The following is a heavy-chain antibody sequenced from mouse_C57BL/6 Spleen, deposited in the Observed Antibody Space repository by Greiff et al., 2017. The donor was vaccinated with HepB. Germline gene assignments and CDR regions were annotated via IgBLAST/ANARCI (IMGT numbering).Heavy chain of an antibody. Sequence: VQLQQSGPELVKPGASVKISCKASGYSFTGYYMNWVKQSPEKSLEWIGEISPSTGGTTYNQKFKAKATLTVDKSSSTAYMQLKSLTSEDSAVYYCARGGITTIFDYWGQGTTLTVSS. CDR2: ISPSTGGT. J-gene: IGHJ2*01. D-gene: IGHD2-4*01. CDR1: GYSFTGYY. CDR3: ARGGITTIFDY. V-gene: IGHV1-42*01.